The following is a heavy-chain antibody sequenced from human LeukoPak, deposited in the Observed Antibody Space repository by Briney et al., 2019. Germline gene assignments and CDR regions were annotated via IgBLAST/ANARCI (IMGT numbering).Heavy chain of an antibody. D-gene: IGHD5-12*01. CDR2: ISHSGYDI. J-gene: IGHJ6*03. V-gene: IGHV3-21*01. CDR3: ARVLVRVATIGDYYYYMDV. CDR1: GFTFSRYS. Sequence: GGSLRLSCAASGFTFSRYSMNWVRQAPGKGLEWVSSISHSGYDIYYADSVKGRFTISRDNAKNSLYLQMNSLRAEDTAVYYCARVLVRVATIGDYYYYMDVWGKGTTVTVSS.